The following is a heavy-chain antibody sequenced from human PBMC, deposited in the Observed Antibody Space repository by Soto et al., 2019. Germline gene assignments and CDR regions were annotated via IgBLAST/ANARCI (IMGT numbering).Heavy chain of an antibody. CDR2: INAGNGNT. J-gene: IGHJ4*02. D-gene: IGHD6-19*01. Sequence: QVQLVQSGAEEKKPGASVKVSCKASGYTFTSYAMHWVRQAPGQRLEWMGWINAGNGNTKYSQKFQGRVTITRDTSASTVYMELSCLRSEVTALYCCARVSGWYFLDYWGQGTLVTVSS. V-gene: IGHV1-3*05. CDR3: ARVSGWYFLDY. CDR1: GYTFTSYA.